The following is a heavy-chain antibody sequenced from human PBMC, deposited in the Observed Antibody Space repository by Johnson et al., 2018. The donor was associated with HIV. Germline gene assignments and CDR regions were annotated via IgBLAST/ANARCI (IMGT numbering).Heavy chain of an antibody. V-gene: IGHV3-11*04. CDR1: GFSFSDYY. J-gene: IGHJ3*01. Sequence: QVQLVESGGGLVKPGGSLRLSCAASGFSFSDYYMTWIRQAPGKGLEWVSYISSSGSTIYYADSVKGRFSISRDNAKSSLYLQMNSLRAEDTAVYYCARDEPTDDAFDVWGQGTMVTVAS. CDR3: ARDEPTDDAFDV. CDR2: ISSSGSTI.